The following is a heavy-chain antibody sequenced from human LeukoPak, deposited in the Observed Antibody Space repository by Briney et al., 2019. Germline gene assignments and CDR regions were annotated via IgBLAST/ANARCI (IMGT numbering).Heavy chain of an antibody. Sequence: GGSLRLSCAASGFTVGSNYMSWVRQAPGKGLEWVSVIYSGGSTYYADSVKGRFTISRDNSNNTLYLQMNSLRAEDTAVYYCARGSRHGAGPPWVPHYFDYWGQGTLVTVSS. D-gene: IGHD6-19*01. CDR3: ARGSRHGAGPPWVPHYFDY. CDR1: GFTVGSNY. CDR2: IYSGGST. J-gene: IGHJ4*02. V-gene: IGHV3-53*01.